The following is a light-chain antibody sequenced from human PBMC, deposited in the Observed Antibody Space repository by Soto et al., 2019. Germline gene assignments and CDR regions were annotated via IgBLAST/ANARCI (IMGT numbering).Light chain of an antibody. CDR3: QQYNNGYT. CDR1: QSVSTK. V-gene: IGKV3-15*01. Sequence: EIVLTQSPGTLSLSPGERATLSCRASQSVSTKLAWYQQKPGQPSRLLIYGASTRATGIPARFSGSGSGTEFTLTISSLQSEDFAVYFCQQYNNGYTFGQGTKLEIK. CDR2: GAS. J-gene: IGKJ2*01.